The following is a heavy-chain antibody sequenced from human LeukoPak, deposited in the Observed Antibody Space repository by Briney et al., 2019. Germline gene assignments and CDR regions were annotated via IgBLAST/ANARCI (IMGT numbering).Heavy chain of an antibody. J-gene: IGHJ6*03. CDR1: GGSISSYY. CDR2: IYTSGNT. D-gene: IGHD3-9*01. V-gene: IGHV4-4*07. CDR3: ARGHYDILTGYSYYYMDV. Sequence: SETLSLTCTVSGGSISSYYWSWIRQPAGKGLEWIGRIYTSGNTNYNPSLKSRVTISVDTSKNQFSLKLSSVTAADTAVYYCARGHYDILTGYSYYYMDVWGKGTTVTISS.